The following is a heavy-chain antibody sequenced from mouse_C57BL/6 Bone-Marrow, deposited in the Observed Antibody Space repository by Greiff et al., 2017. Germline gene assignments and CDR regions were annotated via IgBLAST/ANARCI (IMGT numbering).Heavy chain of an antibody. V-gene: IGHV1-76*01. CDR1: GYTFTDYY. CDR3: AITTVVYFDY. J-gene: IGHJ2*01. Sequence: QVQLKESGAELVRPGASVKLSCKASGYTFTDYYINWVKQRPGQGLEWIARIYPGSGNTYYNEKFKGKATLTAEKSSSTAYMQLSSLTSEDSAVYVCAITTVVYFDYWGQGTTLTVSS. D-gene: IGHD1-1*01. CDR2: IYPGSGNT.